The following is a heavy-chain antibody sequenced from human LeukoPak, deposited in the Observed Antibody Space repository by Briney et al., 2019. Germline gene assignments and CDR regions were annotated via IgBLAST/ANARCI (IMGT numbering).Heavy chain of an antibody. J-gene: IGHJ4*02. CDR2: IYYSGST. D-gene: IGHD2-21*02. Sequence: PSETLSLTCTVSGGSISSYYWSWIRQPPGKGLEWIGYIYYSGSTNYNPSLKSRVTISVDTSKNQFSLKLSSVTAADTAVYYCATSGFHTYCGGDCYPSLDYWGQGTLVTVSS. CDR1: GGSISSYY. V-gene: IGHV4-59*08. CDR3: ATSGFHTYCGGDCYPSLDY.